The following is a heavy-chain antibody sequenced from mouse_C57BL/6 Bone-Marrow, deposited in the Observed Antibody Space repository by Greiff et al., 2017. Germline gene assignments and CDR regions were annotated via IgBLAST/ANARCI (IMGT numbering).Heavy chain of an antibody. J-gene: IGHJ2*01. Sequence: VQLQQSGAELVRPGASVKLSCTASGFNIKDDYMHWVKQRPEQGLEWIGWIDPENGDTEYASKFQGKATITADTSSNTAYLQLSSLTSEDTAVYCCTPYGNYDFDYWGQGTTLTVSS. CDR1: GFNIKDDY. D-gene: IGHD2-1*01. CDR3: TPYGNYDFDY. V-gene: IGHV14-4*01. CDR2: IDPENGDT.